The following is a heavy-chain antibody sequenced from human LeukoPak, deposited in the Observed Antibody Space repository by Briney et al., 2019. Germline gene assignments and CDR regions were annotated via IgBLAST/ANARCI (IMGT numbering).Heavy chain of an antibody. CDR1: GYTFTSYG. CDR3: ARPYDSSGYLYY. D-gene: IGHD3-22*01. Sequence: GASVKVSCKASGYTFTSYGISWVRQAPGQGLEWMGWISAYNGNTNYAQKLQGRVTMTRDTSTSTVYMELSSLRSEDTAVYYCARPYDSSGYLYYWGQGTLVTVSS. CDR2: ISAYNGNT. J-gene: IGHJ4*02. V-gene: IGHV1-18*01.